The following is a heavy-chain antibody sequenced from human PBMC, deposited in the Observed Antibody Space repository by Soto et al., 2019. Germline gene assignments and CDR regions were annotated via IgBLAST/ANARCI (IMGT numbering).Heavy chain of an antibody. CDR2: IVVGSGNT. CDR1: GFTFTSSA. J-gene: IGHJ6*02. V-gene: IGHV1-58*02. CDR3: AAVPEAYYYYYGRDV. Sequence: ASVKVSCKASGFTFTSSAMQWVRQARGQRLEWIGWIVVGSGNTNYAQKFQERVTITRDMSTSTAYMELSSLRSEDTAVYYCAAVPEAYYYYYGRDVWGQGTTVTVSS.